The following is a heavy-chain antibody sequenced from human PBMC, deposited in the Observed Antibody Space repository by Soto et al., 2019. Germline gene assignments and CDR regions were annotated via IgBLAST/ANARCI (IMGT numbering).Heavy chain of an antibody. CDR3: ARGVFGSGNYYTGPSAFDI. J-gene: IGHJ3*02. D-gene: IGHD3-10*01. CDR2: TIPVFNTA. Sequence: QVPLEQSGAEVKKPGSSVKVSCKASGGTLSDHGVAWLRQAPGQGLEWMGGTIPVFNTAKYAQKFQGRVTVTADKFTNIAYRELSSLRSEDTAFYFCARGVFGSGNYYTGPSAFDIWGQGTMVIVSS. V-gene: IGHV1-69*06. CDR1: GGTLSDHG.